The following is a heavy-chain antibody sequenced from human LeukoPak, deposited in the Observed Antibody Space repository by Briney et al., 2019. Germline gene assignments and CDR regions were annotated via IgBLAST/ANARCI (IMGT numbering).Heavy chain of an antibody. CDR1: GYTFTGYY. CDR3: ARDGTGYSVFGFDP. J-gene: IGHJ5*02. D-gene: IGHD2-15*01. V-gene: IGHV1-2*02. Sequence: GASVKVSCKASGYTFTGYYMHWVRQAPGQGLEWMGWINPNSGGTNCAQKFQGRVTMTRDTSISTAYMELSRLRSDDTAVYYCARDGTGYSVFGFDPWGQGTLVTVSS. CDR2: INPNSGGT.